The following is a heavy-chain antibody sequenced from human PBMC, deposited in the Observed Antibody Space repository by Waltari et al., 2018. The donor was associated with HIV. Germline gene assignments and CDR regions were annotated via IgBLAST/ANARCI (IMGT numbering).Heavy chain of an antibody. V-gene: IGHV3-7*01. D-gene: IGHD3-10*01. CDR3: ARDQRSMASFDY. CDR2: IKQDGSER. J-gene: IGHJ4*02. CDR1: GFTFSNYW. Sequence: EVQLVESGGGLVQPGGSLRLSCAASGFTFSNYWMTWVRQTPGKGVEWVANIKQDGSERYYVDSVNGRFTISRDNAKNSLYLQMNSLTAEDTAVYYCARDQRSMASFDYWGQGTLVTVSS.